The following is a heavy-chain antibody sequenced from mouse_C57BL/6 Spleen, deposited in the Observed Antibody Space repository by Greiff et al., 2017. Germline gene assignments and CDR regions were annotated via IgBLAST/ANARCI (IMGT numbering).Heavy chain of an antibody. CDR1: GYAFSSSW. CDR2: IYPGDGDT. Sequence: QVQLQQSGPELVKPGASVKISCKASGYAFSSSWMNWVKQRPGKGLEWIGRIYPGDGDTNSNGKFKGKATLTAVKSSSTAYMQLSSLTSEDSAGYVCARFYSNYHWYFEVWGTGTTVTVSS. CDR3: ARFYSNYHWYFEV. J-gene: IGHJ1*03. V-gene: IGHV1-82*01. D-gene: IGHD2-5*01.